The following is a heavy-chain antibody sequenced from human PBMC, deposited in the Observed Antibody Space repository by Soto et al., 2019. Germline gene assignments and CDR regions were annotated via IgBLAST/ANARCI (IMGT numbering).Heavy chain of an antibody. CDR1: GGTFSSYA. CDR3: ARTRGRTGVVVVPAAIRGSRYYYGMDV. CDR2: IIPIFGTA. Sequence: VKVSCKASGGTFSSYAISWVRQAPGQGLEWMGGIIPIFGTANYAQKFQGRVTITADESTSTAYMELSSLRSEDTAVYYCARTRGRTGVVVVPAAIRGSRYYYGMDVWGQGTTVTVSS. V-gene: IGHV1-69*13. J-gene: IGHJ6*02. D-gene: IGHD2-2*02.